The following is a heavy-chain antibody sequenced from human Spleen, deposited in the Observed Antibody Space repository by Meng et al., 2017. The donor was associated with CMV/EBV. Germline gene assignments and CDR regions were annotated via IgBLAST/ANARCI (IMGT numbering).Heavy chain of an antibody. CDR1: GGSFSSYA. V-gene: IGHV1-69*06. Sequence: SVKVSCKASGGSFSSYAYTWVRQAPGQGLEWVGGIIPIIGTTHYAQRFQGRVTLTADKSTATTYKDLSRLTSEDTAVYYCARAHDFNWYDPWGQGTLVTVSS. D-gene: IGHD1-1*01. J-gene: IGHJ5*02. CDR2: IIPIIGTT. CDR3: ARAHDFNWYDP.